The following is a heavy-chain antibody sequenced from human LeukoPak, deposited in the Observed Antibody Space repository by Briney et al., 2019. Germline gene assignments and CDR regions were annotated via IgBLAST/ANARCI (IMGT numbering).Heavy chain of an antibody. CDR3: ARLIVATLGVAFDI. CDR2: INHSGST. Sequence: SETLSLACAVDGGSFSGYYWSWIRQPPGKGLEWIGEINHSGSTNYNPSLKSRVTISVDTSKNQFSLKLSSVTAADTAVYYCARLIVATLGVAFDIWGQGTMVTVSS. V-gene: IGHV4-34*01. J-gene: IGHJ3*02. CDR1: GGSFSGYY. D-gene: IGHD5-12*01.